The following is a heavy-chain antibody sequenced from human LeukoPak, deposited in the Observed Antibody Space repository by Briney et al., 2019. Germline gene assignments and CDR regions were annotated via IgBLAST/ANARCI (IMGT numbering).Heavy chain of an antibody. D-gene: IGHD6-6*01. CDR1: GYIFTTYF. V-gene: IGHV1-2*02. J-gene: IGHJ5*02. CDR2: INPNSGGT. Sequence: ASVKVSCKASGYIFTTYFMHWLRQAPGQGLEWMGWINPNSGGTNYAQKFQGRVTMTRDTSISTAYMELSRLRSDDTAVYYCARDQDSSSVAWGQGTLVTVSS. CDR3: ARDQDSSSVA.